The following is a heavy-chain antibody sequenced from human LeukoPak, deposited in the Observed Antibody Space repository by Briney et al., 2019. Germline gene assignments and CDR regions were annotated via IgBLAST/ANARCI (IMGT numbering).Heavy chain of an antibody. D-gene: IGHD6-19*01. CDR1: GYTFTGYY. J-gene: IGHJ6*03. CDR2: INPNSGGT. CDR3: ARGTGSSGWYYYYYYMDV. V-gene: IGHV1-2*02. Sequence: ASVKVSCKASGYTFTGYYMHWVRQVPGQGLEWMGWINPNSGGTNYAQKFQGRVTMTRDTSISTAYMELSSLRSEDTAVYYCARGTGSSGWYYYYYYMDVWGKGTTVTVSS.